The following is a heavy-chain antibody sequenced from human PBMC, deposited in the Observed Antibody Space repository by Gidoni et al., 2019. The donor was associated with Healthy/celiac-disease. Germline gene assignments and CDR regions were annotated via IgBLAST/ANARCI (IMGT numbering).Heavy chain of an antibody. D-gene: IGHD3-9*01. J-gene: IGHJ5*02. Sequence: QVQLVQSGAEVKKPGSSVKVSCKASGGTFSSYAISWVRQAPGQGLEWMGGIIPIFGTANYAQKFQGRVTITADKSTSTAYMELSSLRSEDTAVYYCARAYDILTGYYSRGWFDPWGQGTLVTVSS. CDR3: ARAYDILTGYYSRGWFDP. CDR2: IIPIFGTA. V-gene: IGHV1-69*06. CDR1: GGTFSSYA.